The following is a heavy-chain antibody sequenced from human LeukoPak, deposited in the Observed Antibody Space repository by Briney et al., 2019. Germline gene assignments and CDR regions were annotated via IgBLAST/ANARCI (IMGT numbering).Heavy chain of an antibody. Sequence: SETLSLTCDVYGGSISGYYWTWIRQPPGKGLEWIGEMNHSGGTNYNPSLKSRVTISVDTSKNQFSLKLSSVTAADTAVYYCARQSRIAVAETNWFDPWGQGTLVTVSS. CDR3: ARQSRIAVAETNWFDP. V-gene: IGHV4-34*01. D-gene: IGHD6-19*01. J-gene: IGHJ5*02. CDR1: GGSISGYY. CDR2: MNHSGGT.